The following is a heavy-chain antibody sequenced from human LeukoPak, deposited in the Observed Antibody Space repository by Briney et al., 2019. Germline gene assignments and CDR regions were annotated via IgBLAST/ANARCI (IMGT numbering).Heavy chain of an antibody. CDR2: IYTSGST. D-gene: IGHD1-26*01. CDR3: TRGGELMNY. Sequence: SETLSLTCTVSGASVSSGNYYWTWIRQPAGKGLEWIGRIYTSGSTNYNPSLKSRVTISIDASKNQFSLRLSSVTAADTAVYYCTRGGELMNYWGQGTLVTVSS. J-gene: IGHJ4*02. CDR1: GASVSSGNYY. V-gene: IGHV4-61*02.